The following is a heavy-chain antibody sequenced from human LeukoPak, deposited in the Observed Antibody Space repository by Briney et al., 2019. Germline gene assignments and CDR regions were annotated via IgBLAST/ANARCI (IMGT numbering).Heavy chain of an antibody. V-gene: IGHV1-8*01. CDR2: MNPNSGNT. CDR1: GYTFTSYD. Sequence: ASVKVSCTASGYTFTSYDINWVRQATGQGLEWMGWMNPNSGNTGYAQKFQGRVTMTRNTSISTAYMELSSLRSEDTAVYYCARSRGAMVRGVRKLRNYYYGMDVWGQGTTVTVSS. D-gene: IGHD3-10*01. CDR3: ARSRGAMVRGVRKLRNYYYGMDV. J-gene: IGHJ6*02.